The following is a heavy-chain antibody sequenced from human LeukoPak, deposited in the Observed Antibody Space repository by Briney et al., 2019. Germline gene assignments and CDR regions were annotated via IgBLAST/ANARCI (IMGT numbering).Heavy chain of an antibody. CDR2: IKSETDGGTT. D-gene: IGHD5-24*01. CDR3: TIDGYNTS. V-gene: IGHV3-15*01. J-gene: IGHJ4*02. Sequence: GGSLRLSCAASGFTFSNAWMSWVRQAPGKGLGWVGRIKSETDGGTTDYAAPVKGRFTISRDDSKNTLYLQMNSLKTEDTAVYYCTIDGYNTSWGQGTLVTVSS. CDR1: GFTFSNAW.